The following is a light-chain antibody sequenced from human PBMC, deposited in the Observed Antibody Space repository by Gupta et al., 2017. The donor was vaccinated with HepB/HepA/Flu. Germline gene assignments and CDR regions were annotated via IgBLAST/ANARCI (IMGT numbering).Light chain of an antibody. Sequence: SYELTQPPSVSVSPGQTASITCSGDKSGDKYACWYQQKPGQSPVLVIYQDSKRPSGIPERFSGSNSGNTANLTISGTQAMDEADYYCQAWDSSLVVFGGGTKLTVL. CDR2: QDS. J-gene: IGLJ2*01. CDR1: KSGDKY. CDR3: QAWDSSLVV. V-gene: IGLV3-1*01.